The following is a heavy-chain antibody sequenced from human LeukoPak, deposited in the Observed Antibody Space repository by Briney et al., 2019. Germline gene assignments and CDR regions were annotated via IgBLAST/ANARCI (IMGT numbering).Heavy chain of an antibody. CDR2: ITSGGDYT. D-gene: IGHD3-9*01. Sequence: GGSLRLSCAAPGFTFSTYHMNWVRQAPGKGLEWVSSITSGGDYTYYADSVKGRFTTSRDNAKNSLSLQLSSLRAEDTAAYYCARGHYDILTASYKWTPDYWGQGTLVTVSS. J-gene: IGHJ4*02. V-gene: IGHV3-21*06. CDR3: ARGHYDILTASYKWTPDY. CDR1: GFTFSTYH.